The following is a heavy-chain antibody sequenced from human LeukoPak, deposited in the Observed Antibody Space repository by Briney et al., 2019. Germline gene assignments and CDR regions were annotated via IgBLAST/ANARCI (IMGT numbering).Heavy chain of an antibody. V-gene: IGHV4-59*08. J-gene: IGHJ4*02. Sequence: SETLSLTCTVSGGSISSDYWSWIRQPPGKGLEWIGYIYYSGSTNYNPSLKSRVTISVDTSKNQFSLKLSSVTAADTAVYYCARLRVAAAGSYFDYWGQGTLVTVSS. D-gene: IGHD6-13*01. CDR1: GGSISSDY. CDR3: ARLRVAAAGSYFDY. CDR2: IYYSGST.